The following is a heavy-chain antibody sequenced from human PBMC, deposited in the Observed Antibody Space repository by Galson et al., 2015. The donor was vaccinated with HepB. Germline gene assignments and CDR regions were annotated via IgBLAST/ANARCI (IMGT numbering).Heavy chain of an antibody. D-gene: IGHD6-19*01. CDR2: IIPILGIA. V-gene: IGHV1-69*02. Sequence: SVKVSCKASGGTFSSYTISWVRQAPGQGLEWMGRIIPILGIANYAQKFQGRVTITADKSTSTAYMELSSLRSEDTAVYYCASGGALKQWLVPYYYYGMDVWGQGTTVTVSS. CDR3: ASGGALKQWLVPYYYYGMDV. J-gene: IGHJ6*02. CDR1: GGTFSSYT.